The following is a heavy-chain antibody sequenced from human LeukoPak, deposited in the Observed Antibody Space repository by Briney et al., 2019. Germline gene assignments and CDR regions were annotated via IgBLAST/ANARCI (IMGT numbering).Heavy chain of an antibody. D-gene: IGHD3-10*01. CDR3: ARASGSGLYDAFDI. Sequence: GGSLRLSCAASGFSVSSNYMSWVRQAPGRGLEWVSALNSGGNTHYADSVNGRFTISRDNSKNTLYLQMNSLRAEDTALYYCARASGSGLYDAFDIWAKGQWSPSLQ. J-gene: IGHJ3*02. CDR2: LNSGGNT. V-gene: IGHV3-53*05. CDR1: GFSVSSNY.